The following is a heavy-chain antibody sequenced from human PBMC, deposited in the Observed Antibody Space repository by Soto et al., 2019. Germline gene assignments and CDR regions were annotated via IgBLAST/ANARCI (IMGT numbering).Heavy chain of an antibody. CDR2: TFAGGNT. J-gene: IGHJ1*01. CDR1: FFALRGTH. CDR3: APDVGTPTSY. D-gene: IGHD1-26*01. Sequence: GGSLRLSWADSFFALRGTHLTWVRQAAGKGLDWLAVTFAGGNTYFADSVKGRFSISSDISKNTMYLQMNNLRGEDTAVYFCAPDVGTPTSYWRRGTLVNVSS. V-gene: IGHV3-53*01.